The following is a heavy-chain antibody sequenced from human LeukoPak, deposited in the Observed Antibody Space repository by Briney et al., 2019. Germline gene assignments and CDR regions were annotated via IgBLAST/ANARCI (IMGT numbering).Heavy chain of an antibody. V-gene: IGHV1-3*01. J-gene: IGHJ6*04. CDR2: INAGNGNT. CDR1: GYTFTSYA. Sequence: GASVKVSCKASGYTFTSYAMHWVRQAPGQRLEWMGWINAGNGNTKYSQKFQGRVTITRDTSASTAYMELSSLRSEDTAVYYCARDKVPRVGAQKRASYYYYGMDVWGKGTTVTVSS. D-gene: IGHD1-26*01. CDR3: ARDKVPRVGAQKRASYYYYGMDV.